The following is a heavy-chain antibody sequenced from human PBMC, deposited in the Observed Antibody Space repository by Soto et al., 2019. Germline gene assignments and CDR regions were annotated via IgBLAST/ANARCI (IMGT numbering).Heavy chain of an antibody. CDR2: INPGNANT. J-gene: IGHJ4*02. CDR1: GYTFSSYA. CDR3: ARVDGTY. V-gene: IGHV1-3*05. Sequence: QVQLVQSGAEEKKPGASEKVSCTASGYTFSSYAIHWVRQAPGQGLEWMGWINPGNANTKNSQTFQGRVTITSDTSASTAYMELSSLTSEDTAVYYCARVDGTYWGQGTLVTVSS. D-gene: IGHD1-26*01.